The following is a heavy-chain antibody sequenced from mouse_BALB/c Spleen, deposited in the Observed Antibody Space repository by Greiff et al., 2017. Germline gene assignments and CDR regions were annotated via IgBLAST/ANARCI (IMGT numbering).Heavy chain of an antibody. Sequence: EVKLLESGPGLVKPSQSLSLTCSVTGYSITSGYYWNWIRQFPGNKLEWMGYISYDGSNNYNPSLKNRISITRDTSKNQFFLKLNSVTTEDTATYYCARGGPTMILAYWGQGTLVTVSA. CDR3: ARGGPTMILAY. CDR1: GYSITSGYY. CDR2: ISYDGSN. V-gene: IGHV3-6*02. J-gene: IGHJ3*01. D-gene: IGHD2-4*01.